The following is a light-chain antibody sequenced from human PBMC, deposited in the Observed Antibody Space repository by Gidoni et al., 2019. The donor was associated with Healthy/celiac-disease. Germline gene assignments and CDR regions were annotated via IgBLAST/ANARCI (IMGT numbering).Light chain of an antibody. J-gene: IGKJ4*01. Sequence: TVLTQSPVTLSLSPGERATLSCRASQSVSSSYLAWYQQKPGQAPRLLIYGASSRATGIPDRFSGSGCGTDFTLTISRLEPEDFAVYYCQQYGSSPPLTFGGGTKVEIK. CDR2: GAS. CDR1: QSVSSSY. V-gene: IGKV3-20*01. CDR3: QQYGSSPPLT.